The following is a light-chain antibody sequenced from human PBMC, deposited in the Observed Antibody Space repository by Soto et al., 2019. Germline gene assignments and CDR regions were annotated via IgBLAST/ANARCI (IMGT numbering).Light chain of an antibody. CDR1: QSVSSSY. Sequence: EIVLTQSPGTLSLSPGERATLSCRASQSVSSSYLAWYQQKPGQAPRLLIYGASSRATGIPDRFSGSGSGTDFTLTITRLEPEDSAVYYCQQYGSSLFTFGPGTNVDIK. CDR2: GAS. J-gene: IGKJ3*01. V-gene: IGKV3-20*01. CDR3: QQYGSSLFT.